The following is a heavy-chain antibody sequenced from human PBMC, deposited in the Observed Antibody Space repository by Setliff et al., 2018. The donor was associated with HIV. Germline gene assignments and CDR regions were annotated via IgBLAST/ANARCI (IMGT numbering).Heavy chain of an antibody. CDR1: GGPLSGHY. CDR2: TSHSGKT. CDR3: SNWNATIDEDA. D-gene: IGHD1-1*01. J-gene: IGHJ5*02. V-gene: IGHV4-34*01. Sequence: SETLSLTCAVYGGPLSGHYWSWIRQPPGQGLEWIGETSHSGKTNYNPSLKSRVTISVDTSKNQFSLKLTSVTAADTAVYYCSNWNATIDEDAWGQGTLVTVSS.